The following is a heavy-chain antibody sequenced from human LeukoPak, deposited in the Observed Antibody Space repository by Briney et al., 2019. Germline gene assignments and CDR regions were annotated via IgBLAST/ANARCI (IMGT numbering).Heavy chain of an antibody. CDR3: AKDHGMDV. Sequence: GGSLRLSCAASGFTFDDYAMHWVRQAPGKGLEWVSGISWNSGSIGYADSVKGRFTISRGNAKNSLYLQVNSLRAEDTALYYCAKDHGMDVWGQGTTVTVSS. V-gene: IGHV3-9*01. J-gene: IGHJ6*02. CDR1: GFTFDDYA. CDR2: ISWNSGSI.